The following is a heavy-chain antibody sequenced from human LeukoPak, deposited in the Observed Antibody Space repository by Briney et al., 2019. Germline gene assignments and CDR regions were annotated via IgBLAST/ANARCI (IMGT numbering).Heavy chain of an antibody. CDR2: IYYSGST. CDR3: ARKSLWDSSGYYDY. Sequence: SETLSLTCTVSGYSISSGYYWGWIRQPPGKGLEWIGSIYYSGSTYYNPSLKSRVTISVDTSKNQFSLKLSSVTAADTAVYYCARKSLWDSSGYYDYWGQGTLVTVSS. CDR1: GYSISSGYY. V-gene: IGHV4-38-2*02. J-gene: IGHJ4*02. D-gene: IGHD3-22*01.